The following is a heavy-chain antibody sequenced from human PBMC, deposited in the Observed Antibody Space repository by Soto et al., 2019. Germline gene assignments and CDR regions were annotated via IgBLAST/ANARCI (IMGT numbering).Heavy chain of an antibody. CDR3: AKGGFWSDWGY. V-gene: IGHV3-23*01. CDR1: GFTFSSYA. J-gene: IGHJ4*02. CDR2: ISGSGGST. Sequence: EVQLLESGGGLVQPGGSLRLSCAASGFTFSSYAMSWVRQAPGKGLEWVSAISGSGGSTYYAGSVKGRFPISRDNAPNPRSLHMNSLRAEDTDVYYRAKGGFWSDWGYWGQGTLVTVSS. D-gene: IGHD3-3*01.